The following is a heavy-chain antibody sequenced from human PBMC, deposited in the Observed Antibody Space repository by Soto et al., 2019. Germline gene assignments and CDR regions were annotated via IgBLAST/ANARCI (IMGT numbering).Heavy chain of an antibody. J-gene: IGHJ4*02. D-gene: IGHD4-17*01. CDR1: GGSFSGYY. V-gene: IGHV4-34*01. Sequence: PSETLSLTCAVYGGSFSGYYWSWIRQPPGKGLEWIGEINHSGSTNYNPSLKSRVTISVDTSRNQFSLKLSSVTAADTAVYYCARDPPDGDSYFDYCGQGTLVTVSS. CDR3: ARDPPDGDSYFDY. CDR2: INHSGST.